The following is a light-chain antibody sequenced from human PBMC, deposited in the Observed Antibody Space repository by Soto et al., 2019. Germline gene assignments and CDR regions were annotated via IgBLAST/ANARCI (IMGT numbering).Light chain of an antibody. Sequence: EIVMTQSPGTLSVSPGERATLSCRASQSVSSNLSWYQQKPGQAPRLLIYGASSRATGIPDRFSGSGSGTEFTLTISSLQSEDFAVYYCQQYYNWPSFGQGTKVDIK. CDR1: QSVSSN. V-gene: IGKV3D-15*01. CDR2: GAS. J-gene: IGKJ1*01. CDR3: QQYYNWPS.